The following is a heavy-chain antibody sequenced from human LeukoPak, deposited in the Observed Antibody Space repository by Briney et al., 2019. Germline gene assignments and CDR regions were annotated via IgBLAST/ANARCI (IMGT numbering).Heavy chain of an antibody. CDR3: ARGMAMVGYFDY. V-gene: IGHV3-7*01. J-gene: IGHJ4*02. CDR1: GFTFSRYW. CDR2: IKEDGSQK. Sequence: PGGSLRLSCAGSGFTFSRYWMSCVRRAPGKGLECVANIKEDGSQKYYVDSVKGRFTISRDNARNSLSLQMNSLRAEDTAVYYCARGMAMVGYFDYWGQGTLVTVSS. D-gene: IGHD2-8*01.